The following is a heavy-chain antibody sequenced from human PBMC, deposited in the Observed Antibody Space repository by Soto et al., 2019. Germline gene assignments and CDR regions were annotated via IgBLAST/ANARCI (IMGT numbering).Heavy chain of an antibody. Sequence: QVQLVESGGGVVQPGRSLRLSCAASGFTFSSYAMHWVRQAPGKGLEWVAVISYDGSNKYYADSVKGRFTISRDNSKNKLYLQMNSLRAEDTAVYYCARGRRGYCTNGVCLEYFQHWGQGTLVTVSS. CDR3: ARGRRGYCTNGVCLEYFQH. D-gene: IGHD2-8*01. CDR2: ISYDGSNK. CDR1: GFTFSSYA. J-gene: IGHJ1*01. V-gene: IGHV3-30-3*01.